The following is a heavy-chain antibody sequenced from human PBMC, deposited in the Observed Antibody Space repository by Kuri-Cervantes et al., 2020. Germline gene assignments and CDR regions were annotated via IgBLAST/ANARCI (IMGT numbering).Heavy chain of an antibody. J-gene: IGHJ5*02. D-gene: IGHD3-22*01. CDR3: SRHGYYYHTSGYSDDH. CDR1: GFTFSGSA. V-gene: IGHV3-73*01. Sequence: GGSLRLSCAASGFTFSGSAIHWVRQASGNGLEWVGRIRSKANTYATAYAASVKGRFIVSRDDSENTAYLQMNSLKIEDTAVYYCSRHGYYYHTSGYSDDHWGQGTLVTVSS. CDR2: IRSKANTYAT.